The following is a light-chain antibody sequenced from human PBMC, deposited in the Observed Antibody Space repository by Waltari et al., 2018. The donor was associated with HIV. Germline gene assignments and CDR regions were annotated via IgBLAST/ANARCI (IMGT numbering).Light chain of an antibody. V-gene: IGLV1-47*01. CDR1: SSNIGSNY. Sequence: QSVLTQPPSASGTPGQRVTISCSGGSSNIGSNYVHWYQQPPGTTPKLHIYRNNQPPSGVPDRFSGSKSGTSASLAISGLRSEHEADYYCAAWDDSLRGVVFGGGTKLTVL. CDR3: AAWDDSLRGVV. J-gene: IGLJ2*01. CDR2: RNN.